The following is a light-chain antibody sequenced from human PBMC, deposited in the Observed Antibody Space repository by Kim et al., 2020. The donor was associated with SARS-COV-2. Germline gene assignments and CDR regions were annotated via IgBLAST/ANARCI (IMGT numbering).Light chain of an antibody. CDR3: CSYTGSSTLV. Sequence: QSALTQPASVSESPGQSITISCTGNRSDIGRYNLVSWFQQHPGKAPKLIMYEVNRRPSGISNRFSGSKSGNTASLTISGLQAEDEADYHCCSYTGSSTLVFGGGTKVTVL. CDR2: EVN. V-gene: IGLV2-23*02. CDR1: RSDIGRYNL. J-gene: IGLJ2*01.